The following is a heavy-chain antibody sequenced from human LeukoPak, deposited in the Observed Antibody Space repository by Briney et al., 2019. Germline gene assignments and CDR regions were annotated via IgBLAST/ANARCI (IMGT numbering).Heavy chain of an antibody. CDR3: ARDRVETAMGPQFRTYYYYGMDV. D-gene: IGHD5-18*01. J-gene: IGHJ6*02. V-gene: IGHV3-66*01. Sequence: PGGSLRLSCAAPGFTVSSNCMTWVRQAPGKGLEWVSVIYGGGTTYYADSVKGRFTISRDNSKNTVYLQMNSLRVEDTAVYYCARDRVETAMGPQFRTYYYYGMDVWGQGTTVTVSS. CDR2: IYGGGTT. CDR1: GFTVSSNC.